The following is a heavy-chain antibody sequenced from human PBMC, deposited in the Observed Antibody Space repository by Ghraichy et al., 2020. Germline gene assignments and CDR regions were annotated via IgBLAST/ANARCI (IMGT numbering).Heavy chain of an antibody. J-gene: IGHJ4*02. Sequence: GGSLRLSCAASGFTFSSYWMHWVRQAPGKGLMWVSRISTDGSSAAYADSVKGRFTISRDNAKNTLYLQMNSLRAEDTAVYYCARSGPSHGDYASWGQGTLRTVSS. CDR1: GFTFSSYW. D-gene: IGHD4-17*01. CDR3: ARSGPSHGDYAS. V-gene: IGHV3-74*03. CDR2: ISTDGSSA.